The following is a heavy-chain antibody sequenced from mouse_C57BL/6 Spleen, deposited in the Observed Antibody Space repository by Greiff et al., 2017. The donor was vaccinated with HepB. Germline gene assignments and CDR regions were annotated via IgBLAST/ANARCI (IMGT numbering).Heavy chain of an antibody. CDR2: IDPETGGT. J-gene: IGHJ4*01. Sequence: QVHVKQSGAELVRPGASVTLSCKASGYTFTDYEMHWVKQTPVHGLEWIGAIDPETGGTAYNQKFKGKAILTADKSSSTAYMELRSLTSEDSAVYYCTRRGNDAMDYWGQGTSVTVSS. D-gene: IGHD2-1*01. CDR1: GYTFTDYE. CDR3: TRRGNDAMDY. V-gene: IGHV1-15*01.